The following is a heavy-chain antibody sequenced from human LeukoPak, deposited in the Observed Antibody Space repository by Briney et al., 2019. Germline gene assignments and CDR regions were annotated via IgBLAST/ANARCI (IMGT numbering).Heavy chain of an antibody. V-gene: IGHV5-10-1*01. D-gene: IGHD2-2*01. Sequence: GESLKISCKGSGYSFTNNWITWVRQMPGKGLEWMGRIDPSDSNTNYSPSFQGHVTISADKSISTAYLQWSSLQTSDTAMYYCARHARYCGTTSCYFKYWGQGTLVTVSS. CDR1: GYSFTNNW. CDR3: ARHARYCGTTSCYFKY. CDR2: IDPSDSNT. J-gene: IGHJ4*02.